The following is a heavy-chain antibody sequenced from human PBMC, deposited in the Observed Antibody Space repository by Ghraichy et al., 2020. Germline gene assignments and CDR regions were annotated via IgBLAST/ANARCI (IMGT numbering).Heavy chain of an antibody. J-gene: IGHJ3*02. D-gene: IGHD1-14*01. CDR1: GFTFSDYA. CDR3: TNDRSHRDAFDI. V-gene: IGHV3-64*02. Sequence: GGSLRLSCAASGFTFSDYAMHWVRQAPGKGLEYVSAINANGDSKSYADSVKARFTISRDNSKSTLYLQMGSLRTEDMGVYYCTNDRSHRDAFDIWGQGTMVTVSS. CDR2: INANGDSK.